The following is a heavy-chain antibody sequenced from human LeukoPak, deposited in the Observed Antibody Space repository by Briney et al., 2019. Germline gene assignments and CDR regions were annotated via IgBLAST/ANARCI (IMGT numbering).Heavy chain of an antibody. CDR3: ARRRRTMVRDTLRFDP. CDR1: GGSISSSSYY. Sequence: PSETLSLTCTVSGGSISSSSYYWGWIRQPPGKGLEWIGSIYYSGSTNYNPSLKSRVTISVDTSKNQFSLKLSSVTAADTAVYYCARRRRTMVRDTLRFDPWGQGTLVTVSS. CDR2: IYYSGST. V-gene: IGHV4-39*07. D-gene: IGHD3-10*01. J-gene: IGHJ5*02.